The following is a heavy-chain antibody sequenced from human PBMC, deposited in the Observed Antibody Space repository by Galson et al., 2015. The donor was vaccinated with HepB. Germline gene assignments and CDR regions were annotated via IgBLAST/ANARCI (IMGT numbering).Heavy chain of an antibody. D-gene: IGHD6-6*01. Sequence: SLRLSCAASGFTFSSYSMNWVRQAPGKGLEWVSSISSSSTYIYYADSVKGRFTISRDNAKNSLSLQMNSLRAEDTAVYYCARAYSSSSPFDYWGQGTLVTVSS. CDR1: GFTFSSYS. V-gene: IGHV3-21*01. CDR2: ISSSSTYI. J-gene: IGHJ4*02. CDR3: ARAYSSSSPFDY.